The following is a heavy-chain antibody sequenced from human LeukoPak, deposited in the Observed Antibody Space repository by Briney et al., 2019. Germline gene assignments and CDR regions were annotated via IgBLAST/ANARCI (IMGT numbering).Heavy chain of an antibody. CDR3: AKELRGQWLVY. V-gene: IGHV1-2*02. CDR2: ISPDSGGT. J-gene: IGHJ4*02. D-gene: IGHD6-19*01. CDR1: GYIFTGYY. Sequence: ASVKVSCKASGYIFTGYYIHWVRQAPGQGLEWMGWISPDSGGTNYAQNFQGRVTVTRDTSINTVYMELSRLRYDDTAVYYCAKELRGQWLVYWGQGTLVTVSS.